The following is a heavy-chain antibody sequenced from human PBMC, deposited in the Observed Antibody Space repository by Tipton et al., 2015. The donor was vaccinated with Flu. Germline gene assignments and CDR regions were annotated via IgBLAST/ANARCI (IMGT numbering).Heavy chain of an antibody. Sequence: TLSLTCTVPGGSISSYYWSWIRQPPGKGLEWIGYIYYSGSTNYNPSLKSRVTISVDTSKNQFSLKLSSVTAADTAVYYCALKQDYYDKARGAFDIWGQGTMVTVSS. CDR2: IYYSGST. D-gene: IGHD3-22*01. CDR3: ALKQDYYDKARGAFDI. J-gene: IGHJ3*02. CDR1: GGSISSYY. V-gene: IGHV4-59*01.